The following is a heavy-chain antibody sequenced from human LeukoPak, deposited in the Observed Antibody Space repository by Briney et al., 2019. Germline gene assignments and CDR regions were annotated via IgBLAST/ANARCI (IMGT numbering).Heavy chain of an antibody. J-gene: IGHJ4*02. CDR3: AKARGSYLTRPDY. Sequence: GGSLRLSCAASGFTFSSYAMSWVRQAPGKGLEWVSAISGSGGSTYYADSVKGRFTISRDNSKITLYLQMNSLRAEDTAVYYCAKARGSYLTRPDYWGQGTLVTVSS. CDR2: ISGSGGST. V-gene: IGHV3-23*01. D-gene: IGHD1-26*01. CDR1: GFTFSSYA.